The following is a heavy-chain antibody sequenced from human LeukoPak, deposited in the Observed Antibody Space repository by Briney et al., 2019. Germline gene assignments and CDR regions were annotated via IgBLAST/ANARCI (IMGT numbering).Heavy chain of an antibody. D-gene: IGHD3-3*01. J-gene: IGHJ4*02. CDR1: GYTFTGYY. CDR3: ARAPVGGPLRFFDY. V-gene: IGHV1-2*02. Sequence: GASVKVPCKASGYTFTGYYTHWVRQAPGQGLEWMGWIHPNSGGTNFAQKFQGRVTMTRDSSISTAYMEVSSLRSDDTAVYYCARAPVGGPLRFFDYWGQGTLVTVSS. CDR2: IHPNSGGT.